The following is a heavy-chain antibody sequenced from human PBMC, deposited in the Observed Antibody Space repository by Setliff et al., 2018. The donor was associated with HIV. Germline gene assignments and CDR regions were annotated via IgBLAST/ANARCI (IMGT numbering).Heavy chain of an antibody. D-gene: IGHD3-22*01. J-gene: IGHJ4*02. V-gene: IGHV4-34*01. CDR2: INHSGST. CDR3: ARGALSLTMTKLLSFFDS. CDR1: DESFSAYY. Sequence: SETLSLTCAVFDESFSAYYWSWIRQPPGKGLEWIGEINHSGSTNYKPSLKNRVTISVDMSKNQFSLKMTSVTAADTAIYFCARGALSLTMTKLLSFFDSWGQGTQVTVSS.